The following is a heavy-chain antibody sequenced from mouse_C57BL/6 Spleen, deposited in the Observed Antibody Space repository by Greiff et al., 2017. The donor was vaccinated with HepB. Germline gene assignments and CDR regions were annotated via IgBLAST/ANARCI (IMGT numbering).Heavy chain of an antibody. J-gene: IGHJ4*01. CDR1: GYTFTSYW. Sequence: QVQLQQPGAELVKPGASVKLSCKASGYTFTSYWMHWVKQRPGRGLEWIGRIDPNSGGTKYNEKFKSKATLTVDKPSSTAYMQLSSLTSEDSAVSYCARGDYYGSSLEGFYAMDYWGQGTSVTVSS. CDR3: ARGDYYGSSLEGFYAMDY. V-gene: IGHV1-72*01. D-gene: IGHD1-1*01. CDR2: IDPNSGGT.